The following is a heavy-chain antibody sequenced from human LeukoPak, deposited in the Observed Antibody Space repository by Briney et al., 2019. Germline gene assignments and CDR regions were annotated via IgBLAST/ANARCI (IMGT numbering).Heavy chain of an antibody. D-gene: IGHD5-24*01. CDR2: IYYSGST. J-gene: IGHJ4*02. CDR3: ARAGHRRDGYNVDK. Sequence: SETLSLTCTVSGGSISSYYWSWIRQPPGKGLEWFGDIYYSGSTNYNPSLNSRVTISVDTSKNQFSLKLSSVAAADTAVYYCARAGHRRDGYNVDKWGQGALITVSS. CDR1: GGSISSYY. V-gene: IGHV4-59*01.